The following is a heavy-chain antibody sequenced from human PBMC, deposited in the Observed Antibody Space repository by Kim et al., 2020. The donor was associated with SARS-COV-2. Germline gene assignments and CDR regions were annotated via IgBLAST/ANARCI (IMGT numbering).Heavy chain of an antibody. CDR3: AKVDTAMVTLFPVFDY. J-gene: IGHJ4*02. D-gene: IGHD5-18*01. CDR1: GFTFSSYG. Sequence: GGSLRLSCAASGFTFSSYGMHWVRQAPGKGLEWVAVISYDGSNKYYADSVKGRFTISRDNSKNTLYLQMNSLRAEDTAVYYCAKVDTAMVTLFPVFDYWGQGTVVTVSS. V-gene: IGHV3-30*18. CDR2: ISYDGSNK.